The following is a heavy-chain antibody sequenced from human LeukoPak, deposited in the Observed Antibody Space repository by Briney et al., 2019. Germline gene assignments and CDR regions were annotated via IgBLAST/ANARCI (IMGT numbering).Heavy chain of an antibody. V-gene: IGHV3-48*03. D-gene: IGHD2-15*01. CDR2: ISSGGSTT. CDR1: GFTFSSYE. CDR3: ARVAEVAAYFDY. Sequence: GGSLRLSCAASGFTFSSYEMNWVRQAPGKGLEWVSYISSGGSTTYYANSVKGRFTISRDNAKNSLYLQMNSLRAEDTAVYYCARVAEVAAYFDYWGQGTLVTVSS. J-gene: IGHJ4*02.